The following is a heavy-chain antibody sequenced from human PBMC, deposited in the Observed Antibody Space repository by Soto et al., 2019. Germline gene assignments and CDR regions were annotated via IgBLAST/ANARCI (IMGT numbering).Heavy chain of an antibody. Sequence: QVPLVESGGGVVQPGRSLRLSCAASGFTFSRYAMHWVRQAPGKGLEWLAIILYDGSGEYYADSVKGRFSISRDNSKNTLFLQMDSLRPDDTAVYYCGRGREYDILTGYPLTYYKGMDVWGQGTTVTASS. V-gene: IGHV3-30*03. D-gene: IGHD3-9*01. CDR2: ILYDGSGE. J-gene: IGHJ6*02. CDR1: GFTFSRYA. CDR3: GRGREYDILTGYPLTYYKGMDV.